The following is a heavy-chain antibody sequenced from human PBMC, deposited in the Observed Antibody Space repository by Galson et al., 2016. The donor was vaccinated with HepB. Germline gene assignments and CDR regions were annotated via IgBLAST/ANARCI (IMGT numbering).Heavy chain of an antibody. CDR2: IYYSGST. V-gene: IGHV4-31*03. Sequence: TLSLTCSVSGGSISTGGYYWSWIRQHPGKGLEWIGHIYYSGSTSYNPSLKSRLSISVDTSKNQFSLTLSSVTVADTAVYYCARRISGYYNSWGQGTLVTVSS. D-gene: IGHD3-22*01. CDR3: ARRISGYYNS. CDR1: GGSISTGGYY. J-gene: IGHJ4*02.